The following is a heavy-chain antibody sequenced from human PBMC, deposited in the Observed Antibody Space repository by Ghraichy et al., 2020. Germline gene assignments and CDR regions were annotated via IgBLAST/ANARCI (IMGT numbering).Heavy chain of an antibody. V-gene: IGHV3-23*01. CDR2: INNRGDST. Sequence: GSLRLSCAVSGITFSSYAMSWVRQAPGKGLEWVSAINNRGDSTYYTDSVKGRFTISRDNSKNTLFVQMNSLRAEDTAVYYCAKRQYCSGGSCYSRALDYWGQGTLVTVSS. D-gene: IGHD2-15*01. J-gene: IGHJ4*02. CDR3: AKRQYCSGGSCYSRALDY. CDR1: GITFSSYA.